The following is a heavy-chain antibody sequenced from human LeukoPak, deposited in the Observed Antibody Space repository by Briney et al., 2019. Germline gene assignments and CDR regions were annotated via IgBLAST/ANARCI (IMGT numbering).Heavy chain of an antibody. CDR3: VRRKDNVTGTMGHYNYYYYMDV. Sequence: SETLSLTCTVSGDSISRYYWSWIRQSPGKGLEWIGYIFYSGSTNYNPSLKSRVTMSVDMSKNQFSLKLNSVTAADTAVYYCVRRKDNVTGTMGHYNYYYYMDVWGKGTTVTVAS. D-gene: IGHD1-7*01. CDR2: IFYSGST. J-gene: IGHJ6*03. CDR1: GDSISRYY. V-gene: IGHV4-59*01.